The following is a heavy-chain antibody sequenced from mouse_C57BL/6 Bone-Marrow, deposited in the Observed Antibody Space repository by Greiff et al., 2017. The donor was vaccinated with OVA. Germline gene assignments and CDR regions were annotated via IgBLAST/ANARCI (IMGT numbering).Heavy chain of an antibody. J-gene: IGHJ3*01. D-gene: IGHD1-1*01. V-gene: IGHV1-59*01. CDR2: IDPSDSYT. CDR3: ARDTTEPGAY. CDR1: GYTFTSYW. Sequence: VQLQQPGAELVRPGTSVKLSCKASGYTFTSYWMHWVKQRPGQGLEWIGVIDPSDSYTNYNQKFKGKATLTVDTASSTAYMQLRSLRSEDSAVYDCARDTTEPGAYWGRGTLVTVSA.